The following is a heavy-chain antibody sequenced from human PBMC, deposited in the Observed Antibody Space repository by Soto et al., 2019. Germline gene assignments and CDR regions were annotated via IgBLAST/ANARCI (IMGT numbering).Heavy chain of an antibody. Sequence: SETLSLTCAVYGGFLSESYWTWSRRPPCKLLEWIGRIFSSGSTNYNPSLKGRITMSLDTSKNQFSLKLNSATATDTAVYFCARDQGVVVTADNWFDPWGQRILVTVSS. V-gene: IGHV4-59*10. D-gene: IGHD2-21*02. J-gene: IGHJ5*02. CDR3: ARDQGVVVTADNWFDP. CDR1: GGFLSESY. CDR2: IFSSGST.